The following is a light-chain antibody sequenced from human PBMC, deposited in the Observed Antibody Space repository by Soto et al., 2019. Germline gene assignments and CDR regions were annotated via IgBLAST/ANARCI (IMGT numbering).Light chain of an antibody. CDR3: QYYDSYSWT. Sequence: MTQSPSTLSASVGDRVTITCRASQSISDWLAWYQQKPGKAPKFLIYKASNLESGVPSRFSGSGSGTEFTLTISSVQPDDFATYYCQYYDSYSWTFGQGTKVEIK. CDR1: QSISDW. CDR2: KAS. V-gene: IGKV1-5*03. J-gene: IGKJ1*01.